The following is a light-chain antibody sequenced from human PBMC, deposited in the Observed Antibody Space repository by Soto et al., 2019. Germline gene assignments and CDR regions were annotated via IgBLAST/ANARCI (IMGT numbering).Light chain of an antibody. V-gene: IGLV4-69*01. J-gene: IGLJ3*02. CDR3: QTWGTGFQL. CDR2: LNNDGSH. Sequence: QLVLPQSPSASASLGASVKLTFTLSSGHSSYAIAWHQKQPGKGPRYLMDLNNDGSHTKGDAIPDRFSGASSGADRFLIISSLQSEDEADYYCQTWGTGFQLFGGGSKVTV. CDR1: SGHSSYA.